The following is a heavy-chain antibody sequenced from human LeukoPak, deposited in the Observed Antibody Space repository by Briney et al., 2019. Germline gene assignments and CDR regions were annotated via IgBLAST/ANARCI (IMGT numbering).Heavy chain of an antibody. CDR3: ATYDNTGYYFAY. Sequence: SETLPLTCAVYGGSFSGYYWSWIRQPPGKGLEWIGEINHSGSTNYNPSLKSRVTISVDTSKNQFSLKLSSVTAADTAVYYCATYDNTGYYFAYWGQGSLVTVSS. CDR1: GGSFSGYY. J-gene: IGHJ4*02. V-gene: IGHV4-34*01. D-gene: IGHD3-22*01. CDR2: INHSGST.